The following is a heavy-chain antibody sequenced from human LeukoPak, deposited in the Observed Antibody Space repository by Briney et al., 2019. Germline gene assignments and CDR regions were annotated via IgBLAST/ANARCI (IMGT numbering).Heavy chain of an antibody. V-gene: IGHV3-30*02. J-gene: IGHJ4*02. CDR1: GFTFSSYG. D-gene: IGHD3-16*02. CDR2: IRYDGSNK. Sequence: GGSLRLSCAASGFTFSSYGMHWVRQAPGKGLEWVAFIRYDGSNKYYADSVKGRFTISRDNSKNTLYLQMNNLRAEDTAVYYCAKTGYDYVWGSYRLGHWGQGTLVTVSS. CDR3: AKTGYDYVWGSYRLGH.